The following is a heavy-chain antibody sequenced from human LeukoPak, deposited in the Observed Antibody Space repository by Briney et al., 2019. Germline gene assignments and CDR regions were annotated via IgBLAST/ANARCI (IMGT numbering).Heavy chain of an antibody. V-gene: IGHV3-30*18. CDR3: AKHASGSFGSYGMDV. D-gene: IGHD3-10*01. CDR1: GFTFSSYG. CDR2: TSYDGNNK. Sequence: GGSLRLSCAASGFTFSSYGIHWVRQAPGKGLEWVAVTSYDGNNKYYADSVKGRFTISRDNSKNTLFLQMNSLRVEDTAVYYCAKHASGSFGSYGMDVWGQGTTVTVSS. J-gene: IGHJ6*02.